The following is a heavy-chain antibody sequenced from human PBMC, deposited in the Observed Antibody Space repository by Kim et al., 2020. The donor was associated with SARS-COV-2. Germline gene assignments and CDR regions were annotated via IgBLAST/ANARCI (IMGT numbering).Heavy chain of an antibody. J-gene: IGHJ4*02. V-gene: IGHV1-24*01. Sequence: ASVKVSCKVSGYTLTDLSMHWVRQAPGKGLEWMGGFDPEDGETVYAQNFQGRVTMTEDTSTDTAYMELSSLRSEDTAVYYCTTDLREVFDYWGQGTLVTVSS. CDR1: GYTLTDLS. CDR3: TTDLREVFDY. D-gene: IGHD1-26*01. CDR2: FDPEDGET.